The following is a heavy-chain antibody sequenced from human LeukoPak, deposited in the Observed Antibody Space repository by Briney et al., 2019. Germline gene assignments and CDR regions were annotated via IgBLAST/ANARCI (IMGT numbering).Heavy chain of an antibody. Sequence: ASVKVSCKASGYTFTSYYMHWVRQAPGQGLEWMGIINPSGGSTSYAQKFQGRVTMTRDMSTSTVYMELSSLRSEDTAVYYCARGLEDGGNPTHFDYWGQGTLVTVSS. CDR3: ARGLEDGGNPTHFDY. J-gene: IGHJ4*02. V-gene: IGHV1-46*01. D-gene: IGHD4-23*01. CDR1: GYTFTSYY. CDR2: INPSGGST.